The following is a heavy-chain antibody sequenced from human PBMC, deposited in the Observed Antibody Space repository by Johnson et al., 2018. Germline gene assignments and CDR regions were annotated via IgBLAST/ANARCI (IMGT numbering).Heavy chain of an antibody. V-gene: IGHV3-30-3*01. D-gene: IGHD3-22*01. Sequence: QVQLVESGGGVVQPGRSLRLSCAASGFTFSSYAMHWVRQAPGKGLEWVAVISYDGSNKYYADSVKGRFTISRDNSKNTLYLQLKGRGVEDTAVYYCARDYYDSSGNAFDIWGQGTMVTVSS. J-gene: IGHJ3*02. CDR3: ARDYYDSSGNAFDI. CDR2: ISYDGSNK. CDR1: GFTFSSYA.